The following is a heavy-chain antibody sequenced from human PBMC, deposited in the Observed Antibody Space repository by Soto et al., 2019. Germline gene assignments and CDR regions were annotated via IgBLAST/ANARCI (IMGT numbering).Heavy chain of an antibody. Sequence: QVQLVQSGDEVKKPGASVKVSCKASGYIFVNYGIAWVRQAPGQGLEWMGWISPYTGNTHSATKIQGRLTMTTDTSPGAAYMGRASLTSDDTAVYYCVMVDNYVTPAPQDVGGQGTTVTVSS. J-gene: IGHJ6*02. CDR3: VMVDNYVTPAPQDV. D-gene: IGHD3-16*01. CDR2: ISPYTGNT. CDR1: GYIFVNYG. V-gene: IGHV1-18*01.